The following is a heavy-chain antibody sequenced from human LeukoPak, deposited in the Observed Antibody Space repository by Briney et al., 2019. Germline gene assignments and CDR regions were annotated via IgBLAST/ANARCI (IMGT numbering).Heavy chain of an antibody. CDR3: ARDHMVGSSSWYFGRDWFDP. CDR2: IKQDGSEK. CDR1: GFTFSSYW. Sequence: GGSLRLSFAASGFTFSSYWMSWVRQAPGKGLEWVANIKQDGSEKYYVDSVKGRFTISRDNAKNSLYLQMNSLRAEDTAVYYCARDHMVGSSSWYFGRDWFDPWGQGTLVTVSS. J-gene: IGHJ5*02. D-gene: IGHD6-13*01. V-gene: IGHV3-7*01.